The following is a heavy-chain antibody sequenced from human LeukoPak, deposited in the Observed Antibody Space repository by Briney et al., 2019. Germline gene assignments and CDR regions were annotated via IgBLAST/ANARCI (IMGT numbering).Heavy chain of an antibody. J-gene: IGHJ4*02. Sequence: GESLKISCQGSGYNFTNYWIAWVRQKPGKGLEWMGIIYPGDSDTKYSPSFQGQVAISTDKSISTAYLQWSSLKASDTATYYCARRASGYYFDYWGQGTLVTVSS. CDR3: ARRASGYYFDY. CDR2: IYPGDSDT. CDR1: GYNFTNYW. D-gene: IGHD3-22*01. V-gene: IGHV5-51*01.